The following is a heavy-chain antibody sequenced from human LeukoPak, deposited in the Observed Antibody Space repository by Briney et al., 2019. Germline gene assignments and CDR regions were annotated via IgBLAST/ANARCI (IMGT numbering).Heavy chain of an antibody. CDR2: IYHSGST. Sequence: SETLSLTCTVSSGSISSYYWSWIRQPPGKGLEWIGYIYHSGSTKYNPSLKSRVTMSVDTSKNQFSLKLSSVTAADTAVYYCARHIVVPAAVKGYYYYYGMDVWGQGTTVIVSS. V-gene: IGHV4-59*01. CDR3: ARHIVVPAAVKGYYYYYGMDV. J-gene: IGHJ6*02. CDR1: SGSISSYY. D-gene: IGHD2-2*01.